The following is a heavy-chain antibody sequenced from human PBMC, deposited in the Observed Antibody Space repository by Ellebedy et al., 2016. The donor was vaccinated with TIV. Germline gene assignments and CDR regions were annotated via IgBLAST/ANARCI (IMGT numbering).Heavy chain of an antibody. J-gene: IGHJ6*02. CDR3: ARDGTRGGSEVAMDV. CDR1: GYTFTSYA. CDR2: IIPIFDTV. V-gene: IGHV1-69*13. D-gene: IGHD5-12*01. Sequence: AASVKVSCKTSGYTFTSYAISWVRQAPGQGLEWMGGIIPIFDTVNYAQKFQGRVTITADESTSTANMELSSLRSEDTAVYYCARDGTRGGSEVAMDVWGQGTTVTVSS.